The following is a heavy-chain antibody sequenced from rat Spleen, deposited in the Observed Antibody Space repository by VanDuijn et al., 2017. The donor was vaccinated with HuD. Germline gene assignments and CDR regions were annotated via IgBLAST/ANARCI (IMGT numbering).Heavy chain of an antibody. CDR3: VRHGYTRYYFDY. CDR2: ISYNGGTT. Sequence: EVQLVESGGDLVQPGRAIKLSCAASGFTFSNYDMAWVRQAPTKGLEWVAYISYNGGTTYYRDSVKGRFTISRDDTKYTLYLQMDSLKSEDTASYYCVRHGYTRYYFDYWGQGVMVTVSS. J-gene: IGHJ2*01. V-gene: IGHV5-25*01. CDR1: GFTFSNYD. D-gene: IGHD1-9*01.